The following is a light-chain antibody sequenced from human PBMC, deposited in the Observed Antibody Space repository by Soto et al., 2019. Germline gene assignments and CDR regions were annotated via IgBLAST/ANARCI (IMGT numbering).Light chain of an antibody. J-gene: IGKJ4*01. CDR3: QQYNDWPRT. V-gene: IGKV3-15*01. CDR2: DAS. Sequence: EMAMMQSPAALSVSPGERAILSCRASQNVYNNLAWYQQKPGQAPRLLIFDASTRATGIPARFSGSGSGTEFTLTISSLQSEDVALYFCQQYNDWPRTFGGGTKVDIK. CDR1: QNVYNN.